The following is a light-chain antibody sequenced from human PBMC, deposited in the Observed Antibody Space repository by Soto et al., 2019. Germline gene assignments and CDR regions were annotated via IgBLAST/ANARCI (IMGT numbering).Light chain of an antibody. CDR3: QQYGRSPKT. V-gene: IGKV3-20*01. CDR1: QSVSTTY. CDR2: STS. Sequence: EVVLTQSPGTLSLSPGERATLSCRASQSVSTTYLAWYQQKTGQSPRLLIYSTSIRATGIPDRFSGRGSGTDFTLTMSRQEPGDFAVYYCQQYGRSPKTFGQGTKLEI. J-gene: IGKJ2*01.